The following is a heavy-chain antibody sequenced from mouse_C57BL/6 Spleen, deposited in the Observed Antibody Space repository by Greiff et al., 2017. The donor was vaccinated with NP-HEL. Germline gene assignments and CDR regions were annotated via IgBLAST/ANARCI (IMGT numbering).Heavy chain of an antibody. CDR2: INPGSGGT. Sequence: QVQLQQSGAELVRPGTSVKVSCKASGYAFTNYLIEWVKQRPGQGLEWIGVINPGSGGTNYNEKFKGKATLTADKSSSTAYMQLSSLTSEDSAVYFCAIYGPYAMDYWGQGTSVTVSS. CDR1: GYAFTNYL. J-gene: IGHJ4*01. D-gene: IGHD1-1*02. CDR3: AIYGPYAMDY. V-gene: IGHV1-54*01.